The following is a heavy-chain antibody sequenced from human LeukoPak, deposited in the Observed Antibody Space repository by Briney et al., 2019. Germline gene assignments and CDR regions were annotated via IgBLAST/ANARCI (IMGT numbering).Heavy chain of an antibody. V-gene: IGHV1-69*13. J-gene: IGHJ3*02. Sequence: GASVKVSCKASGGTFSSYAISWVRQAPGQGLEWMGGIIPIFGTANYAQKFQGRVTITADESTSTAYMELSSLRSEDTAVYYCARGYYDFWSAYYTYYAFDIWGQGTMVTVSS. CDR3: ARGYYDFWSAYYTYYAFDI. CDR1: GGTFSSYA. D-gene: IGHD3-3*01. CDR2: IIPIFGTA.